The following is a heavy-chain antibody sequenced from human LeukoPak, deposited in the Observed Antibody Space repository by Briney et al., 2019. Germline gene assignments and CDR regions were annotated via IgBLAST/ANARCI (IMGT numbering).Heavy chain of an antibody. CDR3: ARRYCSSTSCTLDY. CDR2: ISSGGSTT. D-gene: IGHD2-2*01. V-gene: IGHV3-48*03. Sequence: GGSLRLSCAASGFTFSTYEMNWVRQAPGRGLNWVSYISSGGSTTYYADSVKGRLTISRDNAKNSLYLQMNNLRGDDTAVYYCARRYCSSTSCTLDYWGQGTQVTVSS. J-gene: IGHJ4*02. CDR1: GFTFSTYE.